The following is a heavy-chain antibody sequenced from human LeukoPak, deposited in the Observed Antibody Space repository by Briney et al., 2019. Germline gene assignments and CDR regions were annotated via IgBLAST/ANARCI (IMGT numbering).Heavy chain of an antibody. J-gene: IGHJ4*02. Sequence: GSLRLSCAASGFTFSTYAMAWVRQAPGKGLEWVSAFSNSGETHYADSVKGQFTISRDNSKNTLYLQMNSLRAEDTAVYYCARDVSYGHDYWGQGTLVTVSS. CDR3: ARDVSYGHDY. V-gene: IGHV3-23*01. CDR1: GFTFSTYA. CDR2: FSNSGET. D-gene: IGHD5-18*01.